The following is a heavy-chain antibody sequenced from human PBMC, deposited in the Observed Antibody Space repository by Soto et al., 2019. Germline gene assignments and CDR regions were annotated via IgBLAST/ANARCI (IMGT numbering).Heavy chain of an antibody. CDR2: IYHGGST. D-gene: IGHD2-21*02. J-gene: IGHJ4*02. V-gene: IGHV4-61*01. CDR3: ARGPFCGGDCYLPYFDY. CDR1: GDSVSSGSYY. Sequence: QVQLQESGPGLVKPSETLSLTCTVSGDSVSSGSYYWSWIRQPPGKGLEWIGHIYHGGSTNSNPSLPRRVTMSVGSSKSQFSLKLTSVTAADTAVYYCARGPFCGGDCYLPYFDYWGQGTLVTVSS.